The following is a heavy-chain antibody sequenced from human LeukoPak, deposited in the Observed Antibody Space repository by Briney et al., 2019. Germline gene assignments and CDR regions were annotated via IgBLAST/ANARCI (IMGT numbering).Heavy chain of an antibody. V-gene: IGHV1-8*02. CDR1: GYTFTGYY. CDR2: MNPNSGNT. CDR3: AIDISDYYYGMDV. D-gene: IGHD5-12*01. J-gene: IGHJ6*02. Sequence: ASVKVSCKASGYTFTGYYMHWVRQATGQGLEWMGWMNPNSGNTGYAQKFQGRVTMTRNTSVTTAYMELSSLRSDDTAVYYCAIDISDYYYGMDVWGQGTTVTVSS.